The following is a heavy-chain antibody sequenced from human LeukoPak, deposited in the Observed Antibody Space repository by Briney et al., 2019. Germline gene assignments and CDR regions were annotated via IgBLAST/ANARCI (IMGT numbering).Heavy chain of an antibody. Sequence: PGGSLRLSCAASGFNYSSYTMNWVRQAPGMGLEWLSYISASRDITYYADSVKGRFTISRDNAKNTVYLHLNSLRVEDTAAYYCVRGALYMYYFDYWGQGTLVTVSS. V-gene: IGHV3-48*01. CDR1: GFNYSSYT. D-gene: IGHD3-10*01. CDR2: ISASRDIT. J-gene: IGHJ4*02. CDR3: VRGALYMYYFDY.